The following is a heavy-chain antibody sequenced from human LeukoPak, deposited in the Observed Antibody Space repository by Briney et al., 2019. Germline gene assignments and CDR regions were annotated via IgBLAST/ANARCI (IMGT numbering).Heavy chain of an antibody. J-gene: IGHJ5*02. CDR1: GGTFSNYP. Sequence: ASVKVSCKTSGGTFSNYPISWVRQAPGQGLEWMGGIMPIFGTAHYAEKLQARATITADESTSTVFLELRSLKSEDTAVYYCARGPEIVVAGTTFAAYKWFDPWGQGTLLTVSS. CDR3: ARGPEIVVAGTTFAAYKWFDP. V-gene: IGHV1-69*13. CDR2: IMPIFGTA. D-gene: IGHD6-19*01.